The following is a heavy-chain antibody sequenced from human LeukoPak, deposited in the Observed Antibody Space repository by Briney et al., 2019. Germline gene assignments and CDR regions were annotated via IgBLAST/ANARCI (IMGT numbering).Heavy chain of an antibody. CDR2: IYHSGNI. D-gene: IGHD3-9*01. Sequence: PSGTLSLTCVVSGGSISSLNWWTWVRQPPGKGLEWIGEIYHSGNINSNPSLTSRVTISLDESKNQFSLKVTSVTAADTAVYYCASRPTRGGLRYFDWLSHVPPYFDYWGQGTLVTVSS. CDR1: GGSISSLNW. CDR3: ASRPTRGGLRYFDWLSHVPPYFDY. J-gene: IGHJ4*02. V-gene: IGHV4-4*02.